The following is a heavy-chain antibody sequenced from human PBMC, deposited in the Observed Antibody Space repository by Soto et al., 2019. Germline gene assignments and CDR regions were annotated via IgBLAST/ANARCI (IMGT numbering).Heavy chain of an antibody. CDR1: GLKFSDAW. V-gene: IGHV3-15*07. Sequence: EVQLVESGGGLVQPGDSLRLSCAVSGLKFSDAWMNWVRQAPGKGLEWVGRIKSKGGGATKDYAAPVKGRFAISRDDSRDTLYLQMTSLKIEDTALYYCALDNSGRFRTDHWGQGTLVTVS. CDR3: ALDNSGRFRTDH. D-gene: IGHD4-4*01. CDR2: IKSKGGGATK. J-gene: IGHJ4*02.